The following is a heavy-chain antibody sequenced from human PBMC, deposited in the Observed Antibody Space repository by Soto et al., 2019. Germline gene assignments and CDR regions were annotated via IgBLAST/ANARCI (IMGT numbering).Heavy chain of an antibody. D-gene: IGHD3-22*01. Sequence: GGSLRLSCAASGFTFSSYAMHWVRQAPGKGLEWVAVISYDGSNKYYADSVKGRFTISRDNSKNTLYLQMNSLRAEDTAVYYCARDLRGTYYYDSSGYYPDYWGQGTLVTVSS. CDR2: ISYDGSNK. J-gene: IGHJ4*02. V-gene: IGHV3-30-3*01. CDR1: GFTFSSYA. CDR3: ARDLRGTYYYDSSGYYPDY.